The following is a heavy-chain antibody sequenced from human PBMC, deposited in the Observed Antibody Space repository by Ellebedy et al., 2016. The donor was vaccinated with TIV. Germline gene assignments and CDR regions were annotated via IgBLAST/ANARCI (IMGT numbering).Heavy chain of an antibody. J-gene: IGHJ4*02. CDR2: MKQDGREE. Sequence: GGSLRLSCSASGFTFSNYWMTWVRQAPGKGLEWVANMKQDGREEYYMDSVKGRFIRSRDNAKNSLYLQMNSLRAEDTAVYYCARDLGHSGYDLFDSWGQGALVTVSS. D-gene: IGHD5-12*01. V-gene: IGHV3-7*03. CDR3: ARDLGHSGYDLFDS. CDR1: GFTFSNYW.